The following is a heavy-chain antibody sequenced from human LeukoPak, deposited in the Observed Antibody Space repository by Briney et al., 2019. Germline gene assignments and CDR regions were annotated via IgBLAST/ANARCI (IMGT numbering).Heavy chain of an antibody. Sequence: ASVKVSCKASEYTFTSYDINWVRQTTGRGLEWMGRMNPNSGNTGYAQKFQGRVSMTRNTSTSTAYMELSSLRSEDTAVYYCARQISGYTTYYYYYGMDVWGQGTTVTVSS. CDR1: EYTFTSYD. J-gene: IGHJ6*02. D-gene: IGHD3-22*01. CDR2: MNPNSGNT. V-gene: IGHV1-8*01. CDR3: ARQISGYTTYYYYYGMDV.